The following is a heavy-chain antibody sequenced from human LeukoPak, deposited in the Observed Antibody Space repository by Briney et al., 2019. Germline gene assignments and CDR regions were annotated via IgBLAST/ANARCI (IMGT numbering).Heavy chain of an antibody. CDR1: GFTFSSYS. Sequence: GGSLCLSCAASGFTFSSYSMNWVRQAPGKGLEWVSYISTSGTTIYYADSVKGRFTISRDNAKNSMYLQMNSLRVEDTAVYYCARRHGDYCGSFEKWG. CDR3: ARRHGDYCGSFEK. V-gene: IGHV3-48*01. D-gene: IGHD4-17*01. CDR2: ISTSGTTI. J-gene: IGHJ3*02.